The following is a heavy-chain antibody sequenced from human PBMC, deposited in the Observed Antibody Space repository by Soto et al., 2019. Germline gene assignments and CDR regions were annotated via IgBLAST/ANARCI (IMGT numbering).Heavy chain of an antibody. V-gene: IGHV1-18*01. CDR2: ISAYNGNT. CDR1: GYTFTYYV. CDR3: ARGAYDLLTAYHFDL. J-gene: IGHJ4*02. Sequence: ASVKVSCKASGYTFTYYVINWVRQAPGQGLEWMGWISAYNGNTTYAQNLKGRITMTTETSTNTAYMELGSLRSDDTAVYYCARGAYDLLTAYHFDLWGQGTLVTVSS. D-gene: IGHD3-9*01.